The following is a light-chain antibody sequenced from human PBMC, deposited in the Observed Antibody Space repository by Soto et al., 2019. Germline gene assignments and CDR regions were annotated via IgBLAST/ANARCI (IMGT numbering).Light chain of an antibody. V-gene: IGLV2-23*02. CDR2: EVT. Sequence: QSALNQPASVSGSPGQSVTISCTATSSDVENYKLVSWYQQHPGKAPKLIIYEVTKRPSGVSNRFSGSKSANTASLTISGLQPEDEADYYCCSSVGSDVFGTGTKLTVL. CDR1: SSDVENYKL. CDR3: CSSVGSDV. J-gene: IGLJ1*01.